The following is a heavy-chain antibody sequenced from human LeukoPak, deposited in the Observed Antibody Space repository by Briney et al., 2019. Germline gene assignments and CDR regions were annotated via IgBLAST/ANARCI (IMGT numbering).Heavy chain of an antibody. CDR3: ARAPFIQSDYGGSFDY. V-gene: IGHV4-39*01. CDR1: GGSTSSSSYY. CDR2: IYYSGST. J-gene: IGHJ4*02. D-gene: IGHD4-23*01. Sequence: SETLSLTCTVSGGSTSSSSYYWGWIRQPPGKGLEWIGSIYYSGSTYYNPSLKSRVTISVDTSKNQFSLKLTSVTAADTAAYYCARAPFIQSDYGGSFDYWGQGTLVTVSS.